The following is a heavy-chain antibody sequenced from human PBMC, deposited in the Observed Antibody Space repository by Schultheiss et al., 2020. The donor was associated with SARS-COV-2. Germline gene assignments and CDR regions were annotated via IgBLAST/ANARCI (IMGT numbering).Heavy chain of an antibody. CDR2: ISYEGSQT. V-gene: IGHV3-30*04. J-gene: IGHJ3*02. CDR1: GFAFSDYA. D-gene: IGHD5-24*01. Sequence: GESLKISCAASGFAFSDYAMHWVRQAPGTGLAWITVISYEGSQTKYADSVKGRFTISRDNSKNILYLQMDSLRAEDTAVYYCAKVWLQLGDAFDIWGQGTMVTVS. CDR3: AKVWLQLGDAFDI.